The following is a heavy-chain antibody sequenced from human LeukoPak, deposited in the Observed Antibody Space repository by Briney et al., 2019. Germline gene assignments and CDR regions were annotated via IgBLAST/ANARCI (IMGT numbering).Heavy chain of an antibody. D-gene: IGHD2-21*01. CDR3: ARDLSRPFFDY. V-gene: IGHV3-23*01. CDR2: IGSDGKT. J-gene: IGHJ4*02. CDR1: GFPFSSYA. Sequence: QPGGSLRLSCEASGFPFSSYAMTWVRQAPGKGLEWVSSIGSDGKTHYSDSVKGRFTISRDNSKNTLDLQMNSLRAEDTAVYYCARDLSRPFFDYWGQGTQVTVSS.